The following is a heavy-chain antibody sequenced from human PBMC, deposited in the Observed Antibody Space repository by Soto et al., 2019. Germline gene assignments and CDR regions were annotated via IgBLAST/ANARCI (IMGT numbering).Heavy chain of an antibody. D-gene: IGHD5-18*01. CDR3: ARGDKYSGDY. J-gene: IGHJ4*02. Sequence: EVQLLESGGGVVQPGGSLRLSCAASGFTFSDYAMSWVRQTPGKGLQWVSGVGGSDDDKHYADSVRGRFIVSRDNSKNTLYLQMNSLRAEDTAVYYCARGDKYSGDYWGQGTLVTVSS. V-gene: IGHV3-23*01. CDR2: VGGSDDDK. CDR1: GFTFSDYA.